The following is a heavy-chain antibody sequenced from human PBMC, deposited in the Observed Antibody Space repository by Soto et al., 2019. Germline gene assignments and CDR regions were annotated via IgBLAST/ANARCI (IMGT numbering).Heavy chain of an antibody. V-gene: IGHV3-7*03. CDR1: GFTFSSYW. CDR3: ARDIAVAGTWFDP. D-gene: IGHD6-19*01. Sequence: TGGSLRLSCAASGFTFSSYWMTWVRQAPGKGLEWVANIKQDGSEKYYVDSVRGRFTISRDNAKNSLYLQMNSLRAEDTAVYYCARDIAVAGTWFDPWGQGTLVTVSS. J-gene: IGHJ5*02. CDR2: IKQDGSEK.